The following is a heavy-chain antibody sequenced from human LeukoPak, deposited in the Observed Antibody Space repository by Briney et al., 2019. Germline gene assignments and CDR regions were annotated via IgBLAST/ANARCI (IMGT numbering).Heavy chain of an antibody. CDR2: ITVYNGDT. Sequence: ASVKVSCKASGYTFTSYGISWVRQAPGQGLEWMGWITVYNGDTNYAQKVRARVSMTTDASTNTAYMELRSLRSDDTAIYYCARGMYSGSYEYWGQGTLVTVSS. V-gene: IGHV1-18*01. D-gene: IGHD1-26*01. CDR3: ARGMYSGSYEY. J-gene: IGHJ4*02. CDR1: GYTFTSYG.